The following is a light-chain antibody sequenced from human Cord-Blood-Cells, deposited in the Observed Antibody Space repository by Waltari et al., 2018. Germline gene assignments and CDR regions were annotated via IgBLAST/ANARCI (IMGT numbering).Light chain of an antibody. CDR1: SRDVGSYNL. CDR3: CSYAGSSTFV. J-gene: IGLJ3*02. Sequence: QSALTQPASVSGSPGQSIPISCTGTSRDVGSYNLVSWYQQHPGKAPKLMIYEGSKRPSGVSNRFSGSKSGNTASLTISGLQAEDEADYYCCSYAGSSTFVFGGGTKLTVL. CDR2: EGS. V-gene: IGLV2-23*03.